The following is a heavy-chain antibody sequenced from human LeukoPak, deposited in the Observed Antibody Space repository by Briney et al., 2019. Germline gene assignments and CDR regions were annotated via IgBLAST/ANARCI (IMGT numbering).Heavy chain of an antibody. CDR2: IYYSGST. CDR1: GGSISSGGYY. CDR3: ARGWFGSIPIGGNWFDP. V-gene: IGHV4-31*03. Sequence: SETLSLTCTVSGGSISSGGYYWSWIRQHPGKGLEWIGYIYYSGSTYYNPSLKSRVTISVDTSKNQFSLKLSSVTAADTAVYYCARGWFGSIPIGGNWFDPWGQGTLVTVSS. J-gene: IGHJ5*02. D-gene: IGHD3-10*01.